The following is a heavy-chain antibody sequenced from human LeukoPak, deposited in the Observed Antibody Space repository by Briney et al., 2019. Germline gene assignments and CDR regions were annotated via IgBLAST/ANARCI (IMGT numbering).Heavy chain of an antibody. J-gene: IGHJ3*02. D-gene: IGHD6-19*01. CDR2: IYDSGST. V-gene: IGHV4-59*08. CDR3: ARPYTSGRYGAFDI. Sequence: KPSETLSLTCTVSGGFISSYYWSWIRQPPGKGLEWIGYIYDSGSTKYNPSLKSRVTISVDTSNNQFSLKLSSVTAADTAVYYCARPYTSGRYGAFDIWGQGTMVTVSS. CDR1: GGFISSYY.